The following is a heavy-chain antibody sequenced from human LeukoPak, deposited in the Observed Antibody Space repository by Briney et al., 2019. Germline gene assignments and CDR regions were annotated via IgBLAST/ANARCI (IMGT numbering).Heavy chain of an antibody. CDR3: AKDLDGSGSHYGMDV. CDR1: GFTFSSYS. J-gene: IGHJ6*02. V-gene: IGHV3-21*01. CDR2: ISSSSSYI. D-gene: IGHD3-10*01. Sequence: PGGSLRLSCAASGFTFSSYSMNWVRQAPGKGLEWVSSISSSSSYIYYADSVEGRFTISRDNAKNSLYLQMNSLRAEDTAVYYCAKDLDGSGSHYGMDVWGQGTTVTVSS.